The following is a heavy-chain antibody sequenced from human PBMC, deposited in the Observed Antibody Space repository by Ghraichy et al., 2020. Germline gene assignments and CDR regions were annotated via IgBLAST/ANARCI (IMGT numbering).Heavy chain of an antibody. CDR3: ARDPIYCSGGSCYSEDY. D-gene: IGHD2-15*01. V-gene: IGHV3-7*01. J-gene: IGHJ4*02. Sequence: LSLTCAASGFTFSSYWMSWVRQAPGKGLEWVANIKQDGSEKYYVDSVKGRFTISRDNAKNSLYLQMNSLRAEDTAVYYCARDPIYCSGGSCYSEDYWGQGTLVTVSS. CDR2: IKQDGSEK. CDR1: GFTFSSYW.